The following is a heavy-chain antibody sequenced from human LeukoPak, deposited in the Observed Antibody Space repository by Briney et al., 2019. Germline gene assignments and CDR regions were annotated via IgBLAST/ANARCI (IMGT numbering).Heavy chain of an antibody. J-gene: IGHJ4*02. CDR1: GFAFSSYN. CDR3: AREASNNWNVPANYFDY. D-gene: IGHD1-20*01. Sequence: PGGSLRLSCAASGFAFSSYNMNWVRQAPGKGLEWVSFISSSSTYIYYADSVKGRLTISRDSAKNSLYLQMNSLRAEDTAVYYCAREASNNWNVPANYFDYWGQGTLVSVSS. CDR2: ISSSSTYI. V-gene: IGHV3-21*01.